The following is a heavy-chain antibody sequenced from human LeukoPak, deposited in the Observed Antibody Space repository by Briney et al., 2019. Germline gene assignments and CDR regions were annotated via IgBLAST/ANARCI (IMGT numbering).Heavy chain of an antibody. CDR1: GFTFTNYG. CDR2: IGTAGDT. V-gene: IGHV3-13*01. D-gene: IGHD3-22*01. Sequence: PGGSPRLSCAASGFTFTNYGMHWVRQAIGKGLEWVSGIGTAGDTYYPGSVKGRFTISRENAKNSMYLQMNSLRAGDTAVYYCVRLSPYDSSGYYYDYWGQGTLVTVSS. CDR3: VRLSPYDSSGYYYDY. J-gene: IGHJ4*02.